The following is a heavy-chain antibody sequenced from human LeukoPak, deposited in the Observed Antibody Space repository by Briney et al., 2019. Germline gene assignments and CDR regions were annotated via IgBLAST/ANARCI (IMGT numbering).Heavy chain of an antibody. CDR3: ARGNFWSGLLDAFDI. Sequence: TGGSLRLSCAASGFTFSNYAMHWVRQAPGKGLEWVAVISYDGSDKYYADSVKGRFTISRDNSKNTLYLQMNSLRAEDTAVYYCARGNFWSGLLDAFDIWGQGTMVTVSS. V-gene: IGHV3-30*01. CDR1: GFTFSNYA. CDR2: ISYDGSDK. J-gene: IGHJ3*02. D-gene: IGHD3-3*01.